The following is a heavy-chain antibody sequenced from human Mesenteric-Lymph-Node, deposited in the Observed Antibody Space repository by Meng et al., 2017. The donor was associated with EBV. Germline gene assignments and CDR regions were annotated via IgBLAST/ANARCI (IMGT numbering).Heavy chain of an antibody. CDR3: ARDYSPSD. J-gene: IGHJ4*02. D-gene: IGHD2-15*01. V-gene: IGHV3-30*04. Sequence: VDLVGSGGGVGQPGGSLGLSCAASGFTFSGYPMHWVRQAPGKRLDWVALISHDGKVQYYADSVKGRFTISRDNSKNTLYLQLNSLRDEDTAVYHCARDYSPSDWGQGTLVTVSS. CDR2: ISHDGKVQ. CDR1: GFTFSGYP.